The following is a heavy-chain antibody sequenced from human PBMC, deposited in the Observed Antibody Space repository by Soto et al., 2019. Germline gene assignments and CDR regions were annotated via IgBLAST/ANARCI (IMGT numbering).Heavy chain of an antibody. D-gene: IGHD6-19*01. V-gene: IGHV1-18*01. J-gene: IGHJ3*02. CDR2: ISAYNGNT. CDR1: GYTFTSYG. Sequence: ASVKVSCKASGYTFTSYGISWVRQAPGQGLEWMGWISAYNGNTNYAQKLQGRVTMTTDTFTSTAYMELRSLRSDDTAVYYCARDPQWLVQGAFDIWGQGTMVTVSS. CDR3: ARDPQWLVQGAFDI.